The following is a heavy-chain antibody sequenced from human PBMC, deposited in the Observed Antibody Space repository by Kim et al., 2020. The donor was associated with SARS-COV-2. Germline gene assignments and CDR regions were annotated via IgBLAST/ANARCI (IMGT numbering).Heavy chain of an antibody. CDR3: ARVGGGSTSCYP. Sequence: GGSLRLSCAASGFTFSSYTMHWVRQAPGKGLEWVSYISSGSSTIYYADSVKGRFTISRDNSKNSLYLQMNSLRDEDTAVYYCARVGGGSTSCYPWGQGTMVTVSS. CDR1: GFTFSSYT. V-gene: IGHV3-48*02. D-gene: IGHD2-2*01. CDR2: ISSGSSTI. J-gene: IGHJ3*01.